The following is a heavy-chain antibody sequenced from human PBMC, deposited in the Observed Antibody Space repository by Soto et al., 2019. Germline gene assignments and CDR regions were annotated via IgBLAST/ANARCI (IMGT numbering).Heavy chain of an antibody. J-gene: IGHJ4*02. Sequence: QVQLQESGPGLVKPSETLSLTCTVSGGSISSYYWSWIRQPPEKGLEWIGYIYYSGSTNYNPSLNSRVTISVDTSKNQFSLNLSSVTAADTAVYYCARDRISVTEGFDYWGQGTLVTVSS. CDR3: ARDRISVTEGFDY. CDR1: GGSISSYY. D-gene: IGHD6-19*01. V-gene: IGHV4-59*01. CDR2: IYYSGST.